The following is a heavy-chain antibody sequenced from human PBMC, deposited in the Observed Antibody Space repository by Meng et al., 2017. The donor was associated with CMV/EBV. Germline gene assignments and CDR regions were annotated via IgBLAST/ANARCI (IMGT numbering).Heavy chain of an antibody. D-gene: IGHD5-18*01. V-gene: IGHV3-30*02. CDR2: IRYDGSNK. CDR1: GFTFSSYG. Sequence: GESLKISCAASGFTFSSYGMHWVRQAPGKGLEWVAFIRYDGSNKYYADSVKGRFTISRDNSKNTLYLQMNSLRSEDTAVYYCAREGGWTAIHYGMDVWGQGTTVTVSS. J-gene: IGHJ6*02. CDR3: AREGGWTAIHYGMDV.